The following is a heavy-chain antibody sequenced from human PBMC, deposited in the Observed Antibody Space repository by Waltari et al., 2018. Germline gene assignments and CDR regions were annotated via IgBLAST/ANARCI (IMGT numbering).Heavy chain of an antibody. D-gene: IGHD5-12*01. CDR3: ARDRGYSGYQQRCHFDY. Sequence: QLKLKESGPGLVKPSETLSPPCPVPGGPISSSSYSWRGIRQPPGKGLVWIGSLCYSGSTSDSPSLKRRVTRSVDTSKNQFNMKLSSVTGADTAVYYGARDRGYSGYQQRCHFDYWGQGTLVTVSS. V-gene: IGHV4-39*07. CDR2: LCYSGST. J-gene: IGHJ4*02. CDR1: GGPISSSSYS.